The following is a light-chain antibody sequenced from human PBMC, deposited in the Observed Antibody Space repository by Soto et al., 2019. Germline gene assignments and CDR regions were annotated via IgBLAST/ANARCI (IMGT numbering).Light chain of an antibody. CDR1: SGDVGGYDY. J-gene: IGLJ1*01. CDR2: EVS. Sequence: QSVLAQPPSASGSPGQSVTISCTGTSGDVGGYDYVSWYQQHPGKAPKLMIYEVSNRPSGVSNRFSGSKSGNTASLTTSGLQAEDEADYYCSSYTSSSALVFGTGTKVTVL. CDR3: SSYTSSSALV. V-gene: IGLV2-14*01.